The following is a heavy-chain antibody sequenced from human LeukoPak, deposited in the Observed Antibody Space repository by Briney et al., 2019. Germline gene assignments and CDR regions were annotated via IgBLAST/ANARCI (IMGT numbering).Heavy chain of an antibody. CDR2: INPNSGVT. J-gene: IGHJ4*02. CDR1: GYTFSGFY. D-gene: IGHD2/OR15-2a*01. Sequence: GASVKVSCKASGYTFSGFYIHWVRQAPGQGLEWMGWINPNSGVTNYAQKLQGRVTITRDTSIDTAYMQLNRLRSDDTAVYYCARGLSFWGQGTLVTVSS. V-gene: IGHV1-2*02. CDR3: ARGLSF.